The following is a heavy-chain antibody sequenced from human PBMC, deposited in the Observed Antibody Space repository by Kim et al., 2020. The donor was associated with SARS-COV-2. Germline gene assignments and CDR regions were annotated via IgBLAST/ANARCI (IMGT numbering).Heavy chain of an antibody. J-gene: IGHJ4*02. D-gene: IGHD3-10*01. Sequence: SVKVSCKASGGTFSSYAISWVRQAPGQGLEWMGGIIPIFGTANYAQKFQGRVTITADESTSTAYMELSSLRSEDTAVYYCASFTYYYGSGSYEYYFDYWGQGTLVTVSS. CDR3: ASFTYYYGSGSYEYYFDY. CDR1: GGTFSSYA. CDR2: IIPIFGTA. V-gene: IGHV1-69*13.